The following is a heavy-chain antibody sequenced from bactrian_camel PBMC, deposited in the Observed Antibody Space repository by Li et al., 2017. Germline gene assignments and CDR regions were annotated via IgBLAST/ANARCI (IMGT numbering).Heavy chain of an antibody. V-gene: IGHV3S32*01. CDR3: AAGGRGVEPPLYCRTPQTTTY. J-gene: IGHJ4*01. D-gene: IGHD3*01. CDR1: GHSRGSNC. CDR2: IRRDGGET. Sequence: DVQLVESGGGSVQAGGSLRLSCKVSGHSRGSNCVGWYRLPPGRAPAEREGIAAIRRDGGETWYAASVKGRFAISKDSARNTLHLDMDNLKPEDTAVYYCAAGGRGVEPPLYCRTPQTTTYWGQGTQVTVS.